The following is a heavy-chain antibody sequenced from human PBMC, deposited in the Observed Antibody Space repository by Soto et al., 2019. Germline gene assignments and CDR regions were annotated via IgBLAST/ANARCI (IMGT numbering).Heavy chain of an antibody. CDR1: GYTFTNYD. CDR2: MNPSNGNT. J-gene: IGHJ4*02. V-gene: IGHV1-8*01. CDR3: ARFVRHQRPTIDY. Sequence: QVQLVQSGAEVKKPGASVRVSCKASGYTFTNYDINWMRQATGQGLEWMGWMNPSNGNTGYAQKFQGRVLMTRDISISVAYMELSSLASADTAVYYCARFVRHQRPTIDYCGQGALVTVCS. D-gene: IGHD1-26*01.